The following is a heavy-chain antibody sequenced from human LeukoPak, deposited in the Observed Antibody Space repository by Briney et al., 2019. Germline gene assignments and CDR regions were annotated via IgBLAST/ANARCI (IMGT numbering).Heavy chain of an antibody. D-gene: IGHD4-17*01. J-gene: IGHJ6*03. CDR1: NYSISNSLY. Sequence: SETLSLTCSGSNYSISNSLYWGWLREPPGKGLEWIGSIYRSGSTFYNPSLKSRVTISLDTSKNQFSLKLSSVTAADTAVYFCARGTYGYYMDVWGKGTTVTVSS. CDR3: ARGTYGYYMDV. CDR2: IYRSGST. V-gene: IGHV4-38-2*02.